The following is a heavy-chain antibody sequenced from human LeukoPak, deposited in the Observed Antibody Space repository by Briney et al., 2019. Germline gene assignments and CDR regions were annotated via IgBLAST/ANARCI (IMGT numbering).Heavy chain of an antibody. V-gene: IGHV3-23*01. CDR3: AKNGGASYYYYMDV. D-gene: IGHD3-16*01. Sequence: GGSLRLSCAASGFTFSTYAMSWVRQAPGKGLEWVSTITGSGGDTYYADSVKGRFTITRDNSNDTLYLQMNSLRAEDTAVYYCAKNGGASYYYYMDVWGKGTTVTVSS. J-gene: IGHJ6*03. CDR1: GFTFSTYA. CDR2: ITGSGGDT.